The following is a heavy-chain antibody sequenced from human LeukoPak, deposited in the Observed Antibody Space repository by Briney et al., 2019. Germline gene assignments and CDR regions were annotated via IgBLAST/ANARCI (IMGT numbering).Heavy chain of an antibody. CDR3: ARRSSYGPFDY. CDR2: ISYDGSNK. D-gene: IGHD5-18*01. V-gene: IGHV3-30*04. CDR1: GFTFSSYA. J-gene: IGHJ4*02. Sequence: GKSLRLSCAASGFTFSSYAMHWVRQAPGKGLEWVAVISYDGSNKYYADSLKGRFTISRDNSKNTLYLQMNSLRAEDTAVYYCARRSSYGPFDYWGQGTLVTVSS.